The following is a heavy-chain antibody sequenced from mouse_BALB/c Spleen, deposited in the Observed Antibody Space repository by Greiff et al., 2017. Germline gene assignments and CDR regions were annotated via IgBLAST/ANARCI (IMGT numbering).Heavy chain of an antibody. D-gene: IGHD1-1*01. J-gene: IGHJ3*01. Sequence: QVQLKQSGAELMKPGASVKISCKATGYTFSSYWIEWVKQRPGHGLEWIGEILPGSGSTNYNEKFKGKATFTADTSSNTAYMQLSSLTSEDSAVYYCASSPYGSSWFAYWGQGTLVTVSA. CDR2: ILPGSGST. CDR3: ASSPYGSSWFAY. CDR1: GYTFSSYW. V-gene: IGHV1-9*01.